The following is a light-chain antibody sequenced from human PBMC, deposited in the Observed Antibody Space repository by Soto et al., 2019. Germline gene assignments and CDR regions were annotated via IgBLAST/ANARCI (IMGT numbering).Light chain of an antibody. CDR1: ESVGGN. CDR2: DAS. V-gene: IGKV3-15*01. J-gene: IGKJ2*01. CDR3: QQYNNWPLYT. Sequence: EIVMTQSPATLSVSPGEGATLSCRASESVGGNLAWYQQRPGRAPRLLIYDASTRATDIPARFSGSGSGTEFTLTISSHQSEDFALYYCQQYNNWPLYTFGQGTKLEIK.